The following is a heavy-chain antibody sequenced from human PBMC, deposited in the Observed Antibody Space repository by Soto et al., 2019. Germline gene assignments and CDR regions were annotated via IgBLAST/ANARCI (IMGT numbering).Heavy chain of an antibody. CDR1: GFTFSSYA. J-gene: IGHJ4*02. V-gene: IGHV3-30*18. CDR3: AKALGELSPESYDY. Sequence: GGSLRLSCAASGFTFSSYAMHWVRQAPGKGLEWVAVISYDGSDKYYADPVKGRFTISRDNSKNTLNLQMNSLRADDTAVYYCAKALGELSPESYDYWGQGTLVTVSS. D-gene: IGHD3-16*02. CDR2: ISYDGSDK.